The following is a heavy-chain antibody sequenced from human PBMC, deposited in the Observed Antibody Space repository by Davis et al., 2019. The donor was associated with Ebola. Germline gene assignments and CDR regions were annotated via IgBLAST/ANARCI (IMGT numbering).Heavy chain of an antibody. D-gene: IGHD3-22*01. CDR2: IYYSGST. CDR3: ARRLYYYDSSGYSAGAFDI. V-gene: IGHV4-59*08. CDR1: GGSISSYY. J-gene: IGHJ3*02. Sequence: SETLSLTCTVSGGSISSYYWSWIRQPPGKGLEWIWYIYYSGSTNYNPSLKSRVTISVDTSKNQFSLKLSSVTAADTAVYYCARRLYYYDSSGYSAGAFDIWGQGTMVTVSS.